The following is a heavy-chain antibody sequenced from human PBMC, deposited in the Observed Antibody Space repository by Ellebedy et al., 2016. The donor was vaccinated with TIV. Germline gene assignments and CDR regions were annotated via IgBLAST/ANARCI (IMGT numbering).Heavy chain of an antibody. D-gene: IGHD6-19*01. CDR3: ARAGSSGWEAYFDL. Sequence: GESLKISCAASGFTFTQYWLHWIRQAPGKGPVWVSRINSDGSSTTYADSVKGRFTISRDNAKNTPYLQMNSLRAEDTAVYYCARAGSSGWEAYFDLWGRGTLVTVSS. J-gene: IGHJ2*01. CDR1: GFTFTQYW. V-gene: IGHV3-74*01. CDR2: INSDGSST.